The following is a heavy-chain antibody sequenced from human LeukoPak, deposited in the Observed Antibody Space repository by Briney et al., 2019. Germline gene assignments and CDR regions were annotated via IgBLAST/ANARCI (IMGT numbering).Heavy chain of an antibody. Sequence: SETLSLTCSVSGGSFSSGGYFWGWFRQPPGKGLKGFGSIYSSGSTYYNPSLKSRVTISVDTSKNQFSLKLSSVTAADTAVYYCARIPRYYDSSGYRPGAFDIWGQGTMVTVSS. CDR2: IYSSGST. CDR1: GGSFSSGGYF. V-gene: IGHV4-30-4*01. D-gene: IGHD3-22*01. CDR3: ARIPRYYDSSGYRPGAFDI. J-gene: IGHJ3*02.